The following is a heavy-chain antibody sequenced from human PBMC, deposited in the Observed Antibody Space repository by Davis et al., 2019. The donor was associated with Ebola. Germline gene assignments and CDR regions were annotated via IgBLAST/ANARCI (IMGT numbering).Heavy chain of an antibody. V-gene: IGHV1-46*01. CDR2: INPSGCST. CDR1: GYTFTSYY. D-gene: IGHD2-2*01. CDR3: ARDRFIVVVPAAGWFDP. J-gene: IGHJ5*02. Sequence: AASVKVSCKASGYTFTSYYMHWVRQAPGQGLEWMGIINPSGCSTSYAQKFQGRVTMTRDTSTSTVYMELSSLRSEDTAVYCCARDRFIVVVPAAGWFDPWGQGTLVTVSS.